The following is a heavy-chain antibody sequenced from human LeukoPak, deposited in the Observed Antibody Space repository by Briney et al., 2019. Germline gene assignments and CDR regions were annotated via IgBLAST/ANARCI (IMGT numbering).Heavy chain of an antibody. Sequence: PGGSLRLSCAASKFTFGSLWMNWVRLVPGKGLRWVARINPDASDTEYADSVKGRFTVSRDNARNTLYLAMRSLSVQDSGLYYCARVRNGYSSGLAVWGPGTWVTVSS. V-gene: IGHV3-74*01. D-gene: IGHD2-15*01. J-gene: IGHJ4*02. CDR2: INPDASDT. CDR1: KFTFGSLW. CDR3: ARVRNGYSSGLAV.